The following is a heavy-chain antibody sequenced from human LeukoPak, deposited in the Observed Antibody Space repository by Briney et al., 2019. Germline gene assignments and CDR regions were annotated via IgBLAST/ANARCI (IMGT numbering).Heavy chain of an antibody. CDR1: GFTFSSYG. CDR2: ISYDGSNK. D-gene: IGHD6-19*01. J-gene: IGHJ6*02. Sequence: PGRPLRLSCAASGFTFSSYGMHWVRQAPGKGLEWVAVISYDGSNKYYADSVKGRFTISRDNSKNTLYLQMNSLRAEDTAVYYCAKTADSSGWYYYYYGMDVWGQGTTVTVSS. V-gene: IGHV3-30*18. CDR3: AKTADSSGWYYYYYGMDV.